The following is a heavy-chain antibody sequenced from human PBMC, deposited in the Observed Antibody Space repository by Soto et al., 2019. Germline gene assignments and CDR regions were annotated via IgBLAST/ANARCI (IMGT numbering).Heavy chain of an antibody. V-gene: IGHV4-34*01. CDR2: INHSGST. D-gene: IGHD2-2*02. Sequence: SETLSLTCAVYGGSFSGYYWSWIRQPPGKGLEWIGEINHSGSTNYNPSLKSRVTMSVDTSKNQFSLKLRSVIVADTAVYHCARFVRSCSGTTCYTRADVWGQGPTVTVSS. CDR1: GGSFSGYY. J-gene: IGHJ6*02. CDR3: ARFVRSCSGTTCYTRADV.